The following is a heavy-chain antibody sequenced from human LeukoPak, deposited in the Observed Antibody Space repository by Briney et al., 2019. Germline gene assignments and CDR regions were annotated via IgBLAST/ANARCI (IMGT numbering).Heavy chain of an antibody. J-gene: IGHJ4*02. CDR2: INTHGSST. CDR1: GFTFSSYW. Sequence: GGSLRLSCAASGFTFSSYWMHWVRQAPGKGLVWVARINTHGSSTSYGVSVQGRFTISRDNAKNTLYLQMNSLRAEDTAVYYCARVTMRDGYFDYWGQGTLVTVSS. V-gene: IGHV3-74*01. D-gene: IGHD5-24*01. CDR3: ARVTMRDGYFDY.